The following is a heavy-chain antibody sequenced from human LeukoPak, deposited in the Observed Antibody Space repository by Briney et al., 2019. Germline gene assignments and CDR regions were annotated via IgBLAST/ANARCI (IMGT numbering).Heavy chain of an antibody. Sequence: ASVKVSCKASGYTFTGYYMHWVRQAPGQGLEWMGWINPNSGGTNYAQKFQGRVTMTRDTSISTAHMELSSLRSEDTAVYYCASTPDDILTGYRDYWGQGALVTVSS. CDR1: GYTFTGYY. CDR3: ASTPDDILTGYRDY. CDR2: INPNSGGT. V-gene: IGHV1-2*02. D-gene: IGHD3-9*01. J-gene: IGHJ4*02.